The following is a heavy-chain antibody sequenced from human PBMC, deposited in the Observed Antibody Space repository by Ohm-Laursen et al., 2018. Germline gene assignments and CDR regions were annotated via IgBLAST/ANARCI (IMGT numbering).Heavy chain of an antibody. V-gene: IGHV3-9*01. CDR3: ASRWGAY. J-gene: IGHJ4*02. CDR2: ITWNSGSI. D-gene: IGHD4-23*01. CDR1: GFTFDDYA. Sequence: SLRLSCAASGFTFDDYAMHWVRQAPGKGLEWVSGITWNSGSIGYADSVKGRFTISRDNAKNSLYLQMNSLRAEDTAVYYCASRWGAYWGQGTPVTVSS.